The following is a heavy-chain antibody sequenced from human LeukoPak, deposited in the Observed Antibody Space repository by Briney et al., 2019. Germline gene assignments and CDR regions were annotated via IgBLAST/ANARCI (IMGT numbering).Heavy chain of an antibody. D-gene: IGHD6-19*01. V-gene: IGHV3-74*03. Sequence: GGSLRLSCAASGFTFSRYWMHWVRQAPGKGLMWVSRISPDGSTTLYADSVKGRFTISRDNTKNSLYLQMNSLRAEDTAVYYCARIPGSSGWNYYFDYWGQGTLVTVSS. CDR3: ARIPGSSGWNYYFDY. CDR2: ISPDGSTT. J-gene: IGHJ4*02. CDR1: GFTFSRYW.